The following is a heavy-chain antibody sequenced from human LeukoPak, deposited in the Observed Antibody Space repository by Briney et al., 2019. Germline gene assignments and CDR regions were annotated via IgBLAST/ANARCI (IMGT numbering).Heavy chain of an antibody. CDR1: GFTLSSFA. D-gene: IGHD2-21*02. CDR3: AKDARDFDAFDI. V-gene: IGHV3-23*01. CDR2: ISGSGGST. Sequence: PGGSLRLSCAASGFTLSSFAMSWVRQAPGKGLEWVSVISGSGGSTYYADSVKGRFTISRDNSKNTLYLQMNSLRAEDTAVYYCAKDARDFDAFDIWGQGTMVTVSS. J-gene: IGHJ3*02.